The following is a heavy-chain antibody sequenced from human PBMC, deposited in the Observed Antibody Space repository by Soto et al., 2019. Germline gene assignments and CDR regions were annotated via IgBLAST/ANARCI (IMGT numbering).Heavy chain of an antibody. CDR1: GFTFSSYW. CDR3: AKGIWDPRDAFDI. Sequence: GGSLRLSCAASGFTFSSYWMSWVRQAPGKGLEWVANIKQDGSEKYYADSVKGRFTISRDNSKNTLYLQMNSLRAEDTAVYYCAKGIWDPRDAFDIWGQGTMVTVSS. V-gene: IGHV3-7*01. J-gene: IGHJ3*02. CDR2: IKQDGSEK. D-gene: IGHD2-21*01.